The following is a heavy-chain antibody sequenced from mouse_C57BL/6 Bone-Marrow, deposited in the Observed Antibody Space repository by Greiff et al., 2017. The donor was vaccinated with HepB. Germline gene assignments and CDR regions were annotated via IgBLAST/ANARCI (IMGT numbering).Heavy chain of an antibody. J-gene: IGHJ2*01. Sequence: VQLQQPGAELVKPGASVKLSCKASGYTFTSYWMHWVKQRPGQGLEWIGMIHPNSGSTNYNEKFKSKATLTVDKSSSTAYMQLSSLTSEDSAVYYCAERGDYDGGFDYWGQGTTLTVSS. CDR2: IHPNSGST. CDR1: GYTFTSYW. D-gene: IGHD2-4*01. V-gene: IGHV1-64*01. CDR3: AERGDYDGGFDY.